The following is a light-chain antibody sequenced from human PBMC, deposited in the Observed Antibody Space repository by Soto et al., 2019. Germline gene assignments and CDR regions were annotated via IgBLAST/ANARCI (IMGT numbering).Light chain of an antibody. V-gene: IGKV1-17*01. CDR3: LQHNSYPFT. Sequence: DIQRTQSPSSLSASVGDRVTITCRASQGIRNDVGWYQQKPGKAPKRLIYGASSLQSGVPSRFSGSGSGTEFTLTFSSLQPEDFATYYCLQHNSYPFTFGPGTKVDFK. J-gene: IGKJ3*01. CDR1: QGIRND. CDR2: GAS.